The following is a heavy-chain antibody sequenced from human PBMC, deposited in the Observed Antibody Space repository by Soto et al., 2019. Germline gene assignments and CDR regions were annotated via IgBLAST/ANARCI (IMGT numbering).Heavy chain of an antibody. CDR2: IYWDDDK. J-gene: IGHJ4*02. CDR3: THRRLAVARKRFAY. V-gene: IGHV2-5*02. CDR1: GFSLRTSGVG. Sequence: QITLKESGPALVKPTQTLTLTCTFSGFSLRTSGVGVGWIRQPPGKALEWLGLIYWDDDKGYSPSLKSRLTITQDPPKHHVVLTMTNMDPVDTATYYCTHRRLAVARKRFAYWGQGTLVTVSS. D-gene: IGHD6-19*01.